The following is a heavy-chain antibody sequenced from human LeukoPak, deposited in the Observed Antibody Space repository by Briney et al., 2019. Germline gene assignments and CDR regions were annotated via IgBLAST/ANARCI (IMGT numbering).Heavy chain of an antibody. J-gene: IGHJ4*02. CDR1: GFTFSSYA. Sequence: PGGSLRLSCAASGFTFSSYAMSWVRQAPGKGLEWVSAISGSGGGTYYADSVKGRFTISRDNSKNTLYLQMNSLRAEDTAVYYCARVVVAALDYWGQGTLVTVSS. V-gene: IGHV3-23*01. CDR3: ARVVVAALDY. CDR2: ISGSGGGT. D-gene: IGHD2-15*01.